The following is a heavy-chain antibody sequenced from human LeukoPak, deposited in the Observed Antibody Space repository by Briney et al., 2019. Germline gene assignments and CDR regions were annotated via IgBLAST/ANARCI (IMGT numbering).Heavy chain of an antibody. CDR3: ARHGTPSLLYYDFWSGYYRYGVDV. Sequence: GGSLRLSCAASGFRFSSYWMSWVRQAPGKGLEWVAKIKQDGSDKYYVDSVKGRFTISRDNAKNSLYLQMNSLRAEDTAVYYCARHGTPSLLYYDFWSGYYRYGVDVWGQGTTVTVSS. J-gene: IGHJ6*02. CDR1: GFRFSSYW. CDR2: IKQDGSDK. D-gene: IGHD3-3*01. V-gene: IGHV3-7*01.